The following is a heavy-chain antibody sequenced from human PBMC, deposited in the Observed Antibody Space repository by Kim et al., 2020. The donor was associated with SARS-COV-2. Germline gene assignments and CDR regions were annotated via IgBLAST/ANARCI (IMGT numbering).Heavy chain of an antibody. CDR3: ARLINATPGAYCSGGSCYPVGNWFDP. Sequence: SETLSLTCTVSGGSISSSSYYWGWIRQPPGKGLEWIGSIYYSGSTYYNPSLKSRVTISVDTSKNQFSLKLSSVTAADTAVYYCARLINATPGAYCSGGSCYPVGNWFDPWGQGTLGTVSS. J-gene: IGHJ5*02. CDR2: IYYSGST. V-gene: IGHV4-39*01. D-gene: IGHD2-15*01. CDR1: GGSISSSSYY.